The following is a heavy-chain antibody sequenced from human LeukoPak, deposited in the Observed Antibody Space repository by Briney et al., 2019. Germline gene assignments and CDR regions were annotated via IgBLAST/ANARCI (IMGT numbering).Heavy chain of an antibody. CDR2: IIPIFGTA. J-gene: IGHJ4*02. CDR1: GGTFSSYA. Sequence: ASVKVSCKASGGTFSSYAISWVRQAPGQGLEWMGGIIPIFGTANYAQKFQGRVTLTRDTSTSTVYMELSSLRSDDTAVYYCARDQRSLDYWGQGTLVTVSS. V-gene: IGHV1-69*05. CDR3: ARDQRSLDY.